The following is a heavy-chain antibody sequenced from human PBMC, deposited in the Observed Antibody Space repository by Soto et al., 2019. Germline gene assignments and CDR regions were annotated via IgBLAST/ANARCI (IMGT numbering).Heavy chain of an antibody. V-gene: IGHV3-74*01. D-gene: IGHD2-15*01. CDR2: INSDGSST. CDR1: GFTFSSYW. CDR3: VRTSLVVAAATREDY. Sequence: EVQLVESGGGLVQPGESLRLSCAASGFTFSSYWMHWVRQAPGKGLVCVSRINSDGSSTSYAGSVKGRFTISRDNAKNTLYVQMNSLRAEDTAVYYCVRTSLVVAAATREDYWGQGTLVTVSS. J-gene: IGHJ4*02.